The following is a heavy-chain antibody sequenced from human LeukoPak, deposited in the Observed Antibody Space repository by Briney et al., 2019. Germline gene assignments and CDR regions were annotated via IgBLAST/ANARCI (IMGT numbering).Heavy chain of an antibody. CDR3: ARLGFGDYGNGAFDI. D-gene: IGHD4-17*01. CDR1: GYSFTTYW. CDR2: IYPGDSDT. J-gene: IGHJ3*02. Sequence: GESLKISCKGSGYSFTTYWIGWVRQMPGKGLEWMGIIYPGDSDTRYRPSFQGQVTISTDKSISTVYLQWSSLKASDTAIYYCARLGFGDYGNGAFDIWGQGTMVTVSS. V-gene: IGHV5-51*01.